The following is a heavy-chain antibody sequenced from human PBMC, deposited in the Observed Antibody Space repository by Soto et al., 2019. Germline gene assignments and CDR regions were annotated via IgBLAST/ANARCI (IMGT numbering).Heavy chain of an antibody. V-gene: IGHV1-3*01. CDR1: GYTFIRYA. CDR2: INAGNGNT. D-gene: IGHD6-13*01. Sequence: GASVKVSFQASGYTFIRYAMHWLRQAPGQRLEWMGWINAGNGNTKYSQKFQGRVTITRDTSASTAYMELSSLRSEDTAVYYCARVQYSSSWYYFDYWGQGTLVTVSS. CDR3: ARVQYSSSWYYFDY. J-gene: IGHJ4*02.